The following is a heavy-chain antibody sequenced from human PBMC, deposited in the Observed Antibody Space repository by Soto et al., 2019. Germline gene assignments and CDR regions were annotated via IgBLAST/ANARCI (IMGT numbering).Heavy chain of an antibody. D-gene: IGHD3-9*01. CDR3: ARDQAGYYDILTGYSAVEAYYYYGMDV. J-gene: IGHJ6*02. CDR1: GGSISSGGYY. V-gene: IGHV4-31*03. Sequence: SETLSLTCTVSGGSISSGGYYWSWIRQHPGKGLEWIGYIYYSGSTYYNPSLKSRVTISVDTSKNQFSLKLSSVTAADTAVYYCARDQAGYYDILTGYSAVEAYYYYGMDVWGQGTTVTVS. CDR2: IYYSGST.